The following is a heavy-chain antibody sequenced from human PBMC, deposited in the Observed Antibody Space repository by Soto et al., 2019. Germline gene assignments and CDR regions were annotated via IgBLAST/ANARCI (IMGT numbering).Heavy chain of an antibody. Sequence: EVQLVESGGGLVQPGGSLRLSCAASGFTFSSYSMNWVRQAPGKGLEWVSYISSSSSTIYYADSVKGRFTISRDNAKNSLYLQMNSLRAEDTAVYYCASQTVRAYGVIYAFDSWGQGTMVTVSS. D-gene: IGHD4-17*01. CDR3: ASQTVRAYGVIYAFDS. J-gene: IGHJ3*02. CDR1: GFTFSSYS. CDR2: ISSSSSTI. V-gene: IGHV3-48*01.